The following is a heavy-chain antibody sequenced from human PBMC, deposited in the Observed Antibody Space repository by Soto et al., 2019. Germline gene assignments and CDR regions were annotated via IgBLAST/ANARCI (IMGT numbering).Heavy chain of an antibody. J-gene: IGHJ3*01. D-gene: IGHD2-2*01. CDR3: ARRGSS. V-gene: IGHV3-48*03. CDR1: GFTFSSYE. CDR2: IHPAGQPI. Sequence: EVQLVESGGGLVQPGGSLRLSCVASGFTFSSYEMYWVRQAPGKGLEWVSYIHPAGQPIFYADSVKGRFTISRDNAKNSLYLQMSSVRAEDTAVYYCARRGSSWGQGTMVTVSS.